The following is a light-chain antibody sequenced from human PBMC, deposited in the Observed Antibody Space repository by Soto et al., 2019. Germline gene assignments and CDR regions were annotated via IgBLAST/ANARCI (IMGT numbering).Light chain of an antibody. CDR2: EVT. J-gene: IGLJ1*01. CDR1: NSDIGNYNI. CDR3: CSYAGRDVFV. V-gene: IGLV2-23*02. Sequence: QSALTQPASVSGSPGQSITISCTGTNSDIGNYNIVSWYQQHPDKAPKLIIYEVTKQPSGVSNRFSGSKSGNTASLTISGLQAEDEGDYHCCSYAGRDVFVFGTGTKLTVL.